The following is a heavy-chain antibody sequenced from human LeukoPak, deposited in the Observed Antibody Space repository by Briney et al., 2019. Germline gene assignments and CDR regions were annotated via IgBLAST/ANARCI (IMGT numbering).Heavy chain of an antibody. D-gene: IGHD6-19*01. Sequence: TGRSLRLSCTTSGFTLDDYDMNWVRQAPGKGLEWVGFVRSKAHGGTTEYAASVKGGFTISRDDSKGIAYLQMNSLRTEDTAIYYCTKGTHNSAWLFDSWGQGTLVTVSS. J-gene: IGHJ4*02. CDR3: TKGTHNSAWLFDS. CDR2: VRSKAHGGTT. V-gene: IGHV3-49*04. CDR1: GFTLDDYD.